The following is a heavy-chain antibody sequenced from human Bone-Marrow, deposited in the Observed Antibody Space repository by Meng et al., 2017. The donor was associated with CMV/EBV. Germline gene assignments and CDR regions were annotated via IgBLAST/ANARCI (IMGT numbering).Heavy chain of an antibody. CDR2: IYYSGST. CDR3: ARVLGELPWGLNWFAP. J-gene: IGHJ5*02. D-gene: IGHD3-16*01. CDR1: GGSISSYY. Sequence: SETLSLTCTVSGGSISSYYWSWVRQPPGKGLEWIGYIYYSGSTNYSPSLKSRVTISVDTSKNQFSLKLSSVTAADTAVYYCARVLGELPWGLNWFAPWGQGHLVHVYS. V-gene: IGHV4-59*01.